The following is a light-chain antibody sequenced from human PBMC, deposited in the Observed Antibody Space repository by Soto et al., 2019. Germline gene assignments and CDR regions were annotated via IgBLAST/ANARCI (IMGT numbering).Light chain of an antibody. CDR1: QTIRSW. V-gene: IGKV1-5*01. Sequence: IQMTQSPSTPSASVGGRVTITCRASQTIRSWLAWYQQKPGTAPKFLIFDASTLESGVPSRFSGSGSGTEFTLTISSLQPDDLATYYCQQYDDYPLTFGGGTKVDIK. CDR3: QQYDDYPLT. CDR2: DAS. J-gene: IGKJ4*01.